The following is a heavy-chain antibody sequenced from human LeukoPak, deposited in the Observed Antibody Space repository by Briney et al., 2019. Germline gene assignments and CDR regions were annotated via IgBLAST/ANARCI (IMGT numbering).Heavy chain of an antibody. J-gene: IGHJ1*01. D-gene: IGHD6-19*01. CDR2: IRSSGSTI. Sequence: GGSLRLSCAASGFTFSDYYMSWIRQAPGKGLEWVSYIRSSGSTIYYADSVKGRFTISRDNAKNSLYLQMNSLRAEDTAVYYCASGPSPSSGWYVGYFQHWGQGTLVTVSS. CDR3: ASGPSPSSGWYVGYFQH. V-gene: IGHV3-11*01. CDR1: GFTFSDYY.